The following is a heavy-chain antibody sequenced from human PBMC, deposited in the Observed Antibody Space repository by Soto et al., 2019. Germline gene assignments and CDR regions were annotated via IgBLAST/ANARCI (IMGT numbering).Heavy chain of an antibody. CDR3: AKFKGEYYDSSGFVDY. V-gene: IGHV3-23*01. CDR1: GFTFSSYA. D-gene: IGHD3-22*01. J-gene: IGHJ4*02. Sequence: VQLLESGGGLVQPGGSLRLSCAASGFTFSSYAMSWVRQAPGKGLEWVSAISGSGGSTYYADSVKGRFTISRDNSKNTLYLQMNSLRAEDTAVYYCAKFKGEYYDSSGFVDYWGQGTLVTVSS. CDR2: ISGSGGST.